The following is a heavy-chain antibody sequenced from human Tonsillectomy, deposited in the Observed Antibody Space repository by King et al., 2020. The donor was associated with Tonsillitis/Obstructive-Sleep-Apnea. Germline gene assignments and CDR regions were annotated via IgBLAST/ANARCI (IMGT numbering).Heavy chain of an antibody. J-gene: IGHJ6*03. D-gene: IGHD3-10*01. V-gene: IGHV1-69*04. Sequence: QLVQSGAEVKKPGSSVKVSCKASGGTFSNYAISWVRQAPGQGLEWMGRIIPILGIANYAQKFQGRVTITADKSTSTAYMELSSLGSEDTAVYYCARDRGTTMVRDYYYYMDVWGKGTTVTVSS. CDR1: GGTFSNYA. CDR3: ARDRGTTMVRDYYYYMDV. CDR2: IIPILGIA.